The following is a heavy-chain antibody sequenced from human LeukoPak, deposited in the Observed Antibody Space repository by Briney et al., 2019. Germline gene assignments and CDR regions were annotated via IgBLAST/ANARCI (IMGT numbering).Heavy chain of an antibody. CDR1: GGSFSGYY. J-gene: IGHJ4*02. CDR3: AMTTVTTWSDY. V-gene: IGHV4-34*01. Sequence: SETLSLTCAVYGGSFSGYYWSWIRQPPGKGLEWIGEINHSGSTNYNPSLKSRATISVDTSKNQFSLKLSSVTAADTAVYYCAMTTVTTWSDYWGQGTLVTVSS. D-gene: IGHD4-17*01. CDR2: INHSGST.